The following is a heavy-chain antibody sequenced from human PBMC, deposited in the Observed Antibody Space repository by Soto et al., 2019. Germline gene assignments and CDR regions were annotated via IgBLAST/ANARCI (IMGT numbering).Heavy chain of an antibody. J-gene: IGHJ4*02. CDR3: ARHATYYDILSGYYFDY. CDR1: GYIFTSYW. D-gene: IGHD3-9*01. Sequence: PVESLKISCKGSGYIFTSYWIACWLQMAVKVLEWMAIINPGDSETKYSPSFQGQVTISADKSINTAYLQWSSLKASDTAMYYCARHATYYDILSGYYFDYWGQGTQVTVSS. CDR2: INPGDSET. V-gene: IGHV5-51*01.